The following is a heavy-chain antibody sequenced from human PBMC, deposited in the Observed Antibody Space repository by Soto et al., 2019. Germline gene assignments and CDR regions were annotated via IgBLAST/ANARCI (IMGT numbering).Heavy chain of an antibody. J-gene: IGHJ3*02. V-gene: IGHV1-69*04. CDR3: ARDLVGTMVRGEDALDI. Sequence: ASVKVSCKASGGTFSSYTISWVRQAPGQGLEWMGRIIPILGITNYAQKFQGRVTITADKSTSTAYMELSSLRSEDTALYYFARDLVGTMVRGEDALDIWGQGTMVSVSS. CDR1: GGTFSSYT. CDR2: IIPILGIT. D-gene: IGHD3-10*01.